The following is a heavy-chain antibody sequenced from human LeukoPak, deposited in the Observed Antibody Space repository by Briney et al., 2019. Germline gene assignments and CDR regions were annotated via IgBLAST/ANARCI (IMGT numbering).Heavy chain of an antibody. D-gene: IGHD2-15*01. Sequence: KPSETLSLTCTVSGGSISSSSYYWGWIRQPPGKGLEWIGSIYYSGSTYYNPSLKSRVTISVDTSKNQFSLKLSSVTAADTAVYYCFRYSVAVAATPRWGQGTLVTVSS. CDR1: GGSISSSSYY. J-gene: IGHJ4*02. V-gene: IGHV4-39*01. CDR2: IYYSGST. CDR3: FRYSVAVAATPR.